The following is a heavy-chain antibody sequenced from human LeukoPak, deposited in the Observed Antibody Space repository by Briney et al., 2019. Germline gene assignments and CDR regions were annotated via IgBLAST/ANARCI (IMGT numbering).Heavy chain of an antibody. CDR2: TNRDDSDT. CDR1: GFTFSGYW. J-gene: IGHJ4*02. CDR3: ARSANYFDTSGQDY. D-gene: IGHD3-22*01. Sequence: GSLRLSCAASGFTFSGYWMHWVRQAPGKGLVWVSRTNRDDSDTSYADSVKGRFTISRDKAKSTLYLQMNSLRVEDTAVYYCARSANYFDTSGQDYWGQGTLVTVSS. V-gene: IGHV3-74*01.